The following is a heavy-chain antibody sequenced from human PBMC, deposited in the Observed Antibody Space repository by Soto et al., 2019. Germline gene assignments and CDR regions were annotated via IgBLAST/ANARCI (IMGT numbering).Heavy chain of an antibody. D-gene: IGHD2-2*01. Sequence: ETLSLTCTVSGGSISSGDYYWSWIRQPPGKGLEWIGYIYYSGSTNYNPSLKSRVTISVDTSKDQFSLKLSSVTAADTAVYYCARRYCSSTSCYNWFDPWGQGTLVTVS. J-gene: IGHJ5*02. CDR3: ARRYCSSTSCYNWFDP. CDR2: IYYSGST. CDR1: GGSISSGDYY. V-gene: IGHV4-61*08.